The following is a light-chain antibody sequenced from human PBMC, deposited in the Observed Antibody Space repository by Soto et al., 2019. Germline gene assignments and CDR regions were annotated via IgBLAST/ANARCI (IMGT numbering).Light chain of an antibody. CDR3: QQYGSSPLFT. CDR2: GAS. V-gene: IGKV3-20*01. Sequence: EIVLTQSPGTLSLSPGERATLSCRASQTVTNNYLAWYQQKPGQAPRLLIFGASSRATDIPDRFGGSGSGTDFTRTISSLEPEDFAVYYCQQYGSSPLFTFGPGTKVDFK. CDR1: QTVTNNY. J-gene: IGKJ3*01.